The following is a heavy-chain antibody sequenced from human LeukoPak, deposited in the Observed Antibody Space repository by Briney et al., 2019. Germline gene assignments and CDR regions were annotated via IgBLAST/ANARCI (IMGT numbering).Heavy chain of an antibody. CDR3: ARTSTTDALLWFGELFS. CDR2: IYHSGST. CDR1: GGSISSSNW. D-gene: IGHD3-10*01. Sequence: SETLSLTCAVSGGSISSSNWWSWVRQPPGKGLEWIGEIYHSGSTNYSPSLKSRVTISVDESKNQFSLKLSSVTAADTAVYYCARTSTTDALLWFGELFSWGQGTLVTVSS. V-gene: IGHV4-4*02. J-gene: IGHJ5*02.